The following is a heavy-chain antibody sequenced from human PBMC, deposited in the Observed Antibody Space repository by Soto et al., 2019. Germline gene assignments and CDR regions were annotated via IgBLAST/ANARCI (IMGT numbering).Heavy chain of an antibody. CDR3: THRSSRYFHN. V-gene: IGHV2-5*02. Sequence: QITLKESGPTLVKPTQTLTLTCTFSGFSLSTSGVAVGWIRQPQGKALEWLALIYWDNDKRYSPSLKSRLTITKDTSQNPVVLIMTDLDPVDTATYYCTHRSSRYFHNWGQGTLVTISS. CDR1: GFSLSTSGVA. CDR2: IYWDNDK. J-gene: IGHJ1*01.